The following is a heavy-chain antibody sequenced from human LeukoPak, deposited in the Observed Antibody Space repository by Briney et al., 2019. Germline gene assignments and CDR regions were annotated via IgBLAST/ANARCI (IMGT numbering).Heavy chain of an antibody. D-gene: IGHD2-21*02. CDR3: AKDWGAYCGGDCYGFDY. J-gene: IGHJ4*02. CDR1: GFTFSTYA. V-gene: IGHV3-23*01. CDR2: ISGSGGST. Sequence: GGSLRLSCAASGFTFSTYAMSWVRQAPGKGLEWVSAISGSGGSTYYADSVKGRFTISRDKSKNTLYQQMNSLRAEDTAVYYCAKDWGAYCGGDCYGFDYWGQGTLVTVSS.